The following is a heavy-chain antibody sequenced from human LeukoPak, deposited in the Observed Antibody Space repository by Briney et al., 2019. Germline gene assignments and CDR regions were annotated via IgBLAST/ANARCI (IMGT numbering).Heavy chain of an antibody. CDR1: GFTFSGYS. CDR2: FGTRSTSI. J-gene: IGHJ4*02. V-gene: IGHV3-21*01. D-gene: IGHD3-22*01. Sequence: PGGSLRLSCTASGFTFSGYSMNWIRQAPGKGLEWVSSFGTRSTSIYHAGSVKGRFAISRDNAKNSLYLQMNSLRAEDTALYFCAREVSEGFDFWGQGTLVTVSS. CDR3: AREVSEGFDF.